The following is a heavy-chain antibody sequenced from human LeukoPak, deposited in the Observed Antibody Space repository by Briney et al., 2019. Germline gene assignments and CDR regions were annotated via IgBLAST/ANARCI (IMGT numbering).Heavy chain of an antibody. J-gene: IGHJ4*02. CDR3: ARLTIYDDTDY. D-gene: IGHD3-3*01. Sequence: GGSLTLSCTGSQLIFSKYGLNWVRQSPGKGLEWISSITRSGSNIDYADSVRGRFTISRDNANNSLFLHMNSLRVEDTAVYYCARLTIYDDTDYWGQGTLVTVSS. CDR2: ITRSGSNI. CDR1: QLIFSKYG. V-gene: IGHV3-48*03.